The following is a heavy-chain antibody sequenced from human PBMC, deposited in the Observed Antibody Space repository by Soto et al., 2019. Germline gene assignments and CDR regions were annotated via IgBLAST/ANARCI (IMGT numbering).Heavy chain of an antibody. CDR2: IIPILGIA. D-gene: IGHD6-13*01. V-gene: IGHV1-69*08. CDR1: GGTFSSYT. J-gene: IGHJ6*02. CDR3: ARDGSSYGMDV. Sequence: QVQLVQSGAEVTKPGSSVKVSCKASGGTFSSYTISWVRQAPGQGLEWMGRIIPILGIANYAQKFQGRVTITADKSTSTAYMELSSLRSEDTAVYYCARDGSSYGMDVWGQGTTGTVSS.